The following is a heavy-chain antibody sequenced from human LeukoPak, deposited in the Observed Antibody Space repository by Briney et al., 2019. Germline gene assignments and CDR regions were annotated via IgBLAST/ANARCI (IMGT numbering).Heavy chain of an antibody. J-gene: IGHJ4*02. V-gene: IGHV3-66*02. Sequence: PGGSLRLSCAASGFTVSGNYMSWVRQAPGKGLEWVSVISSGGSTYYADSVKGRFTISRDNSKNTLYLQMNSLRAEDTAVYYCARDPTYYDILTGYYIPNFDYWGQGTLVTVSS. D-gene: IGHD3-9*01. CDR2: ISSGGST. CDR3: ARDPTYYDILTGYYIPNFDY. CDR1: GFTVSGNY.